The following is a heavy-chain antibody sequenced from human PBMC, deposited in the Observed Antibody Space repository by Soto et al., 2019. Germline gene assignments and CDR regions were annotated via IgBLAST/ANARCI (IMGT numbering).Heavy chain of an antibody. J-gene: IGHJ4*02. CDR3: TTDPLPAMARGKGYFDY. D-gene: IGHD5-18*01. Sequence: EVQLVESGGGLVTPGGSLRLSCVASGFTFNNVWMTWVRQAPGKGLEWVGHIKGETDGGTTDYAAPVKGRFTISRDDSKNTLFLQMSSLKTEDTGVYYCTTDPLPAMARGKGYFDYWGQGTLVTVSS. V-gene: IGHV3-15*01. CDR2: IKGETDGGTT. CDR1: GFTFNNVW.